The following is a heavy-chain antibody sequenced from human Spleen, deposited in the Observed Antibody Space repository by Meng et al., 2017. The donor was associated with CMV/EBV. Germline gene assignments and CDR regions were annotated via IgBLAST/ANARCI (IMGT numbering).Heavy chain of an antibody. V-gene: IGHV6-1*01. Sequence: SETLSLTCAISGDSVSSNSAAWNWIRQSPSRSLEWLGRTYYRSKWYNDYAVSVKSRITINPDTSKNQFSLQLNSVTPEDPAVYYCARDLWYCSSTSCYDPPYYYYYGMDVWGQGTTVTVSS. J-gene: IGHJ6*02. D-gene: IGHD2-2*01. CDR1: GDSVSSNSAA. CDR3: ARDLWYCSSTSCYDPPYYYYYGMDV. CDR2: TYYRSKWYN.